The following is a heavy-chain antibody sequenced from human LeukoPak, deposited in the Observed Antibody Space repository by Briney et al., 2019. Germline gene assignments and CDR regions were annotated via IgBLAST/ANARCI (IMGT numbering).Heavy chain of an antibody. V-gene: IGHV3-15*07. D-gene: IGHD2-15*01. Sequence: GGSLRLSCAVSGLTLSNVWMNWVRQAPGKGLEWVGRIRSQAAGGTTDFAAPVKGRFSISTDDSKNSLYLQMNSLTSEDTAVYYCAHGSAQYYEYWGQGTLVTVSS. CDR1: GLTLSNVW. J-gene: IGHJ1*01. CDR3: AHGSAQYYEY. CDR2: IRSQAAGGTT.